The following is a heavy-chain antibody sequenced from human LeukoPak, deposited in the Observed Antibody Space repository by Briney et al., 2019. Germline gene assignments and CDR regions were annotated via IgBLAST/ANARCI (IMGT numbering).Heavy chain of an antibody. V-gene: IGHV1-18*01. D-gene: IGHD2-2*01. CDR3: ARDLDIVVVPARGY. CDR1: GYTFTSYG. Sequence: ASVKVSCKASGYTFTSYGISWVRQAPGQGLEWMGWISAYNGNTNYAQKLQGRVTMTTDTSTSTAYMELRSLRSDDTAVYYCARDLDIVVVPARGYWGQGTLVTVSS. CDR2: ISAYNGNT. J-gene: IGHJ4*02.